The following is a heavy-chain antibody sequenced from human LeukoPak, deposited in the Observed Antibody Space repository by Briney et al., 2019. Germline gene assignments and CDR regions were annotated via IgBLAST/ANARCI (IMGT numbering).Heavy chain of an antibody. J-gene: IGHJ4*02. CDR2: IYYSGST. Sequence: SETLSLTRAVSLGSISSYYWSWIRQPPAQGLEWIGYIYYSGSTNYYPSHKSRVTISVDTSKNQFSLKLSSVTAADTAVYYCARASPVGDGYTPFDYWGQGTLVTVSS. CDR3: ARASPVGDGYTPFDY. D-gene: IGHD5-24*01. CDR1: LGSISSYY. V-gene: IGHV4-59*01.